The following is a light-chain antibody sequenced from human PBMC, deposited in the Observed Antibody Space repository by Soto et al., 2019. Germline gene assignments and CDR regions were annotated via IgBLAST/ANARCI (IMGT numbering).Light chain of an antibody. J-gene: IGKJ1*01. V-gene: IGKV3-15*01. Sequence: EIVMTQSPATLSVSQGERATLSCRASQSVSSNLAWYQQKPGQAPRLLIYGASTRATGIPARFSGSGSGTELTLKINSLQSGDFAIYYCQQYNNWPQAFGQGTKVEIK. CDR3: QQYNNWPQA. CDR2: GAS. CDR1: QSVSSN.